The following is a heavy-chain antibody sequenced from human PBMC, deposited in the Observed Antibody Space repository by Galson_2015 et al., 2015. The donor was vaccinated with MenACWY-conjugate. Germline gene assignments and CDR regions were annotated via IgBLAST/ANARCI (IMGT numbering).Heavy chain of an antibody. J-gene: IGHJ4*02. D-gene: IGHD2-8*01. Sequence: SLRLSCAASGFTFSSYWMNWVRQAPGKGLEWVANIKQDGGAKYYVDSVKGRFTISRDNAKNSLYLQMNSLRAEDTAVYYCARKGNGLDYWGQGTLVTVSS. V-gene: IGHV3-7*03. CDR2: IKQDGGAK. CDR1: GFTFSSYW. CDR3: ARKGNGLDY.